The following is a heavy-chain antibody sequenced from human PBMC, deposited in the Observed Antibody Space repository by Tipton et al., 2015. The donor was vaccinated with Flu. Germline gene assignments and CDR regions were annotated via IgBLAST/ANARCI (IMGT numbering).Heavy chain of an antibody. V-gene: IGHV4-61*05. D-gene: IGHD2-2*01. Sequence: TLSLTCTVSGGSISTNLYYWGWVRQPPGKGLEWIGYIYYSGSTNYNPSLKSRVTISLDTSKNQFSLRLSSVTAADTALYYCARQGMPGLDVWGQGTTVTVSS. J-gene: IGHJ6*02. CDR2: IYYSGST. CDR3: ARQGMPGLDV. CDR1: GGSISTNLYY.